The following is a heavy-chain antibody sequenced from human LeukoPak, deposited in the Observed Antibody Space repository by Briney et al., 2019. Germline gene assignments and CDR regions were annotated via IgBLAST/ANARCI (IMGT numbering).Heavy chain of an antibody. CDR1: GFTFSSYA. J-gene: IGHJ6*03. V-gene: IGHV3-30*04. D-gene: IGHD3-9*01. CDR2: ISYDGSNK. Sequence: GGSLRLSCAASGFTFSSYAMHWVRQAPGKGLEWVAVISYDGSNKYYADSVKGRFTISRDNSKNTLYLQMNSLRAEDTAVYYCARESVDDYYYYDMDVWGKGTADTVPS. CDR3: ARESVDDYYYYDMDV.